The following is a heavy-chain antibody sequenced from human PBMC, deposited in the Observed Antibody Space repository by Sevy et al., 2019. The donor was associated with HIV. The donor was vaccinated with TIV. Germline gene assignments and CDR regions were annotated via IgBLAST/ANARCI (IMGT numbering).Heavy chain of an antibody. CDR2: IWYDGNNQ. D-gene: IGHD4-17*01. Sequence: GGSLRLSCVASRFAFSDYGMHWVRQAPGKGLEWVAVIWYDGNNQHYSDSVRGRFTISRDNCKNTLYLQLSSLRAEDTAVYYCARDPRIFGDYLLTYFDYWGQGVLVTVSS. CDR3: ARDPRIFGDYLLTYFDY. V-gene: IGHV3-33*01. J-gene: IGHJ4*02. CDR1: RFAFSDYG.